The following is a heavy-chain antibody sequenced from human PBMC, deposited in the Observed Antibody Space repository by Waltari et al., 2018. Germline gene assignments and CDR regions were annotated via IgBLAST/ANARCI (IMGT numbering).Heavy chain of an antibody. CDR1: GFTFSSYA. V-gene: IGHV3-23*01. Sequence: EVQLLESGGGLVQPGGSLRLSCAASGFTFSSYAMSWVRQAPGKGLEGVSAISGSGGSTYYADSVKGRFTISRDNSKNTLYLQMNSLRAEDTAVYYCAKLYYDSSGQGYWGQGTLVTVSS. CDR3: AKLYYDSSGQGY. J-gene: IGHJ4*02. CDR2: ISGSGGST. D-gene: IGHD3-22*01.